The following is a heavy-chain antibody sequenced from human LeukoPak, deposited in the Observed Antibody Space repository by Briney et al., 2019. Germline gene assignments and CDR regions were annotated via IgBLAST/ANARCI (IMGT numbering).Heavy chain of an antibody. CDR2: ISGSGGST. Sequence: GGSLRLSCAASGFTFSSYAMSWVRQAPGKGLEWVSAISGSGGSTYYADSVKGRFTISRDNSKNTLYLQMNSLRAEDTAVYYCATLGATIITVYYFDCWGQGTLVTVSS. J-gene: IGHJ4*02. D-gene: IGHD1-26*01. CDR3: ATLGATIITVYYFDC. CDR1: GFTFSSYA. V-gene: IGHV3-23*01.